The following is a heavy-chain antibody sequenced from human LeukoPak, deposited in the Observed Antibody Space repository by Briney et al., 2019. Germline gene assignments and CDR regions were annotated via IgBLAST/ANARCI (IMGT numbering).Heavy chain of an antibody. CDR2: IWYDGSNK. CDR3: ARFPQDCSSTSCYYYYYYGMDI. Sequence: GRSLRLSCAASGFTFSSYGMHWVRQAPGKGLEWVAVIWYDGSNKYYADSVKGRFTISRDNSKNTLYLQMNSLRAEDTAVYYCARFPQDCSSTSCYYYYYYGMDIWGQGTTVTVSS. J-gene: IGHJ6*02. V-gene: IGHV3-33*01. CDR1: GFTFSSYG. D-gene: IGHD2-2*01.